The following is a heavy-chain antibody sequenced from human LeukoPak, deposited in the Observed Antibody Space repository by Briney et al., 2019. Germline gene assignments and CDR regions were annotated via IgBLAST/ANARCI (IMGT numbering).Heavy chain of an antibody. Sequence: GGSLRLSCAASGFTFSDYYMSWIRQAPGKGLEWVSYISSSGSTIYYADSVKGRFTISRDNAKNSLYLQMSSLRAEDTAVYYCAKVSITMVRGVIREYYFDYWGQGTLVTVSS. CDR2: ISSSGSTI. CDR3: AKVSITMVRGVIREYYFDY. J-gene: IGHJ4*02. V-gene: IGHV3-11*01. D-gene: IGHD3-10*01. CDR1: GFTFSDYY.